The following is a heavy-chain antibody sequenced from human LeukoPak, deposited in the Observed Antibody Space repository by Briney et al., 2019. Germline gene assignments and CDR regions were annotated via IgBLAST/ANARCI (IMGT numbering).Heavy chain of an antibody. J-gene: IGHJ4*02. V-gene: IGHV4-59*11. Sequence: PSGTLSLTCTVSGGSINSHYWSWIRQPPGKGLEWIGYIYFSGSTNYNPSLKSRVTISVDTSKNQFSLNLGSVTAADTAVYYCARGYGDVGDYGDYVYFDYWGQGALVTVSS. CDR1: GGSINSHY. CDR2: IYFSGST. D-gene: IGHD4-17*01. CDR3: ARGYGDVGDYGDYVYFDY.